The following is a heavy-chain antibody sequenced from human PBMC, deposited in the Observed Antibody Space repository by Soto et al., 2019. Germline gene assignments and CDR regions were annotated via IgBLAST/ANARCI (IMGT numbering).Heavy chain of an antibody. V-gene: IGHV3-7*03. J-gene: IGHJ4*02. Sequence: HPGGSLRLSCAASGFAFSNYWMNWVRQAPGKGLEWVANINEHGSETHYVDSVKGRFTVSRDNAKNSLYLQMNSLRAEDTAVYYCLSFWTDSWGQGSLVTVSS. D-gene: IGHD1-1*01. CDR1: GFAFSNYW. CDR3: LSFWTDS. CDR2: INEHGSET.